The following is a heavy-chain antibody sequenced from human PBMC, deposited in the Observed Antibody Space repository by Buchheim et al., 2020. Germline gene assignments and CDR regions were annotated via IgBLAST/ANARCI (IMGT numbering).Heavy chain of an antibody. CDR1: GFTFSSYS. CDR2: ISSSSTI. D-gene: IGHD4-11*01. J-gene: IGHJ6*02. CDR3: ARDPSATVTMGYCYYGMDV. V-gene: IGHV3-48*01. Sequence: EVQLVESGGGLVQPGGSLRLSCAASGFTFSSYSMNWVRQAPGKGLEWVSYISSSSTIYYADSVKGRFTISRDNAKNSLYLQMNSLRAEDTAVYYCARDPSATVTMGYCYYGMDVWGQGTT.